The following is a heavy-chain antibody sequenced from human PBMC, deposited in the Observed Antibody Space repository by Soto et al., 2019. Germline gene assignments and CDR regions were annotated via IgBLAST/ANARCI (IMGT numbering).Heavy chain of an antibody. Sequence: PSETLSLTCTVSGGSISSSSYYWGWIRQPPGKGLEWIGSIYYSGSTNYNPSLKSRVTISVDTSKNRFSLKLSSVTAADTAVYYCAGGAPVPSSSWYKIFYVAQARIPFPQVGALDYWGQGTLVTVSS. CDR3: AGGAPVPSSSWYKIFYVAQARIPFPQVGALDY. V-gene: IGHV4-39*07. CDR1: GGSISSSSYY. J-gene: IGHJ4*02. D-gene: IGHD6-13*01. CDR2: IYYSGST.